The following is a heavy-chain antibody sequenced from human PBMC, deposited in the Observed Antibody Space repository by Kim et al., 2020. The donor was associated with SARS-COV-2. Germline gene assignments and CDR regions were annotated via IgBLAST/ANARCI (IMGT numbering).Heavy chain of an antibody. V-gene: IGHV4-34*01. CDR1: GGSFSGYY. CDR2: INHSGST. Sequence: SETLSLTCAVYGGSFSGYYWSWIRQPPGKGLEWIGEINHSGSTNYNPSLKSRVTISVDTSKNQFSLKLSSVTAADTAVYYCARSGRITMIVVVIRGGFDPWGQGTLVTVSS. D-gene: IGHD3-22*01. J-gene: IGHJ5*02. CDR3: ARSGRITMIVVVIRGGFDP.